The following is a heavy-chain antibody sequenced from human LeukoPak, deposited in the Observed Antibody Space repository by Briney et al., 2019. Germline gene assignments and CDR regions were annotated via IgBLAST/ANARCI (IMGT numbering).Heavy chain of an antibody. D-gene: IGHD5-12*01. CDR3: ARGRFSGYGAD. Sequence: GASVKVSCKASGYTFTNYGISWVRQAPGQGLEWMGWINPNSGGTNFAQKFQGRVTMTRDTSISTAYMELSSLTSDDTAVYYCARGRFSGYGADWGQGTLVTVSS. V-gene: IGHV1-2*02. CDR1: GYTFTNYG. CDR2: INPNSGGT. J-gene: IGHJ4*02.